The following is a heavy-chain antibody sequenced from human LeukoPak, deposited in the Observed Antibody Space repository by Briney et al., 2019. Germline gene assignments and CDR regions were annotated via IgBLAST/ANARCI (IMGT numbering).Heavy chain of an antibody. V-gene: IGHV1-24*01. CDR3: VTGFTTMAVDYFDY. CDR1: GKTLSDWS. J-gene: IGHJ4*02. D-gene: IGHD5-18*01. CDR2: SDPEDGER. Sequence: ASVKVSCKVSGKTLSDWSIHWLRQPPGKGLEWLGGSDPEDGERIYAQMFQGRVTMTEDTSIDTAYMELSSLRSEDTAVYYCVTGFTTMAVDYFDYWGQGTLVTVSP.